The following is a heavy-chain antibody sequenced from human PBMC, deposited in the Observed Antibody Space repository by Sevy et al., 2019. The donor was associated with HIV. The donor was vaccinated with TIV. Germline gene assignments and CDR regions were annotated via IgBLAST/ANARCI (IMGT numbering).Heavy chain of an antibody. D-gene: IGHD6-19*01. CDR1: GYTFSRSV. V-gene: IGHV1-18*04. Sequence: ASVKVSCMASGYTFSRSVITWVRQAPGQGLEWMGWISTYNGKTNYAQKFQDRVTMTTDTSTNTAYMELRSRRSDDTAIYFCAGGRGIAVAGGGYYSDYWGQGSLVTVSS. CDR2: ISTYNGKT. CDR3: AGGRGIAVAGGGYYSDY. J-gene: IGHJ4*02.